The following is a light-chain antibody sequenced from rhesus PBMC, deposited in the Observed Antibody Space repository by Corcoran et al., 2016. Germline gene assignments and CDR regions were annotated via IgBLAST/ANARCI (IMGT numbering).Light chain of an antibody. J-gene: IGKJ1*01. CDR1: QGITND. CDR2: EAS. V-gene: IGKV1-25*01. CDR3: QHYYSTPRT. Sequence: DIQMTQSPSSLSASVGDRVTITCRASQGITNDLAWYQQKPGETPKRLIYEASSLQSGIPSRFSGSGSGTDFTLTIRSLQSEDFATYYCQHYYSTPRTFGQGTKVEIK.